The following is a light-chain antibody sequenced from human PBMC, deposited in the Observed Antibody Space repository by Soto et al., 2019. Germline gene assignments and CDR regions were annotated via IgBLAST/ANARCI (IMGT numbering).Light chain of an antibody. CDR1: QDIGSS. V-gene: IGKV1-16*01. CDR3: QQYNSYPLT. J-gene: IGKJ1*01. CDR2: AAS. Sequence: DIQMTQSPSSLSVSVGDRVTITCQASQDIGSSLGWFQQKPGKAPKSLIYAASTLQVGVPSRFSSSGSGTDFILSISSLQPEDFATYYCQQYNSYPLTFGQGTKVEIK.